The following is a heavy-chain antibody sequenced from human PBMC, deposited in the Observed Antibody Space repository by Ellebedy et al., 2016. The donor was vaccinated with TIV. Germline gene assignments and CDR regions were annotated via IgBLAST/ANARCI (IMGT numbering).Heavy chain of an antibody. CDR3: ARQAYCGGDCYLTHFDY. J-gene: IGHJ4*02. V-gene: IGHV1-69*04. CDR2: IIPILGIA. D-gene: IGHD2-21*02. Sequence: ASVKVSCKASGGTFSSYAISWVRQAPGQGLEWMGRIIPILGIANYAQKFQGRVTITADKSTSTAYMELSSLISEDTAVYYCARQAYCGGDCYLTHFDYWGQGTLVTVSS. CDR1: GGTFSSYA.